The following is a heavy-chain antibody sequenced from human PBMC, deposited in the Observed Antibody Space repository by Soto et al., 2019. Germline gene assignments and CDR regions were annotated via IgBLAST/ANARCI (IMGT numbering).Heavy chain of an antibody. J-gene: IGHJ2*01. V-gene: IGHV4-31*03. Sequence: QVQLQESGPGLVKPSQTLSLTCTVSGGSISSGGYYWSWIRQHPGKGLEWIGYIYYSGSTYYNPSLKSRVTISVDTSKNQFSLKLSSVTAADTAVYYCARQANLGYDYGELFDLWGRGTLVTVSS. CDR2: IYYSGST. CDR1: GGSISSGGYY. CDR3: ARQANLGYDYGELFDL. D-gene: IGHD4-17*01.